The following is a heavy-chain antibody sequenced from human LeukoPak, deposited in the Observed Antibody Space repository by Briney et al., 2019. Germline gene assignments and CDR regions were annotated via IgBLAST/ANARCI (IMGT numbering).Heavy chain of an antibody. D-gene: IGHD3-16*01. V-gene: IGHV3-30*09. CDR2: ISYDGSGK. CDR3: ASVMGY. J-gene: IGHJ4*02. CDR1: GFSFSSFA. Sequence: GGSLRLSCAASGFSFSSFAMQWVRQAPGKGLEWVTTISYDGSGKYYADSVKGRFAISRDNSKNTVYLQMDSLRVEDTAVYYCASVMGYWGQGTLVTVSS.